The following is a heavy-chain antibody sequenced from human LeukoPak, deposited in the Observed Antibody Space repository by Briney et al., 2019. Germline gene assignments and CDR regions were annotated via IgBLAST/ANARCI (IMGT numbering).Heavy chain of an antibody. J-gene: IGHJ5*02. CDR1: GFTFSSYS. D-gene: IGHD1-26*01. Sequence: GGSLRLSCAASGFTFSSYSMNWVRQAPGKGLEWVSSISSSSSYIYYADSVKGRFTISRDNAKNSLYLQMNSLRAEDTALYYCAKDMGWELPGNWFDPWGQGTLVTVSS. CDR2: ISSSSSYI. CDR3: AKDMGWELPGNWFDP. V-gene: IGHV3-21*04.